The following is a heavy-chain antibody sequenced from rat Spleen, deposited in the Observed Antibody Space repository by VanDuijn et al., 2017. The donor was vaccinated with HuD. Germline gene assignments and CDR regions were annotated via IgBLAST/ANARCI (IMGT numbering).Heavy chain of an antibody. V-gene: IGHV5-27*01. D-gene: IGHD1-6*01. J-gene: IGHJ3*01. CDR1: GFTFSNYG. Sequence: EVQLVESGGGLVQPGRSLKLSCAASGFTFSNYGMAWVRQAPKKGLEWIAFISTGGYNTYYRDSVKGRFTISRDNAKSTLYLKLDSLRSEDTATYYCTTGPRILRLDWFAYWGQGTLVTVSS. CDR2: ISTGGYNT. CDR3: TTGPRILRLDWFAY.